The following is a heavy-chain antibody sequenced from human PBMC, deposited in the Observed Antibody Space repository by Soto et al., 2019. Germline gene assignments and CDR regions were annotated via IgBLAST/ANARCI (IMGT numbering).Heavy chain of an antibody. CDR1: GFTFSSYG. Sequence: GGSLRLSCAASGFTFSSYGMHWVRQAPGKGLEWVAVIWYDGSNKYYADSVKGRFTISRDNSKNTLYLQMNSLRAEDTAVYYCARGGGSYYYFDYWGQGTLVTVSS. V-gene: IGHV3-33*01. CDR2: IWYDGSNK. D-gene: IGHD1-26*01. J-gene: IGHJ4*02. CDR3: ARGGGSYYYFDY.